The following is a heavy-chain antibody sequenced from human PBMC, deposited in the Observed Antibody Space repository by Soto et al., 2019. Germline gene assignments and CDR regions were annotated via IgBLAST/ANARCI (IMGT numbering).Heavy chain of an antibody. Sequence: SETLSLTCTVSGGSISSYYLSWIRQPPGKGLEWIGYIYYSGSTNYNPSLKSRVTISVDTSKNQFSLKLSSVTAADTAVYYCARVAFGIYGMDVWGQGTTVTVSS. D-gene: IGHD3-3*01. CDR3: ARVAFGIYGMDV. J-gene: IGHJ6*02. CDR2: IYYSGST. CDR1: GGSISSYY. V-gene: IGHV4-59*01.